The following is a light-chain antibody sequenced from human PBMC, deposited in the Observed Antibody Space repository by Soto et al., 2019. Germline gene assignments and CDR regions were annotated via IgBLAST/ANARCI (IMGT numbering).Light chain of an antibody. CDR3: QQYYSYHPWT. Sequence: AIRMTQSPSSLSASTGDRVTITCRASQGISSYLAWYQQKPGKAPKLLIYAASTLQSGVPSRFSGSGSGTDFPLTISCLQSEDFATYYCQQYYSYHPWTFGKGTKVEIK. V-gene: IGKV1-8*01. CDR2: AAS. CDR1: QGISSY. J-gene: IGKJ1*01.